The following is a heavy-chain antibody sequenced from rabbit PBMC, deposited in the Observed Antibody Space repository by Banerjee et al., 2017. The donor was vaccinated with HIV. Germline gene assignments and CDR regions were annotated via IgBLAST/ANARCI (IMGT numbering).Heavy chain of an antibody. CDR3: VRDRGNTIYLGDL. J-gene: IGHJ4*01. CDR1: GFSFSNKYV. V-gene: IGHV1S45*01. D-gene: IGHD1-1*01. CDR2: IYAGSGTT. Sequence: QEQLEESGGDLVKPEGSLTLTCTASGFSFSNKYVMCWVRQAPGKGLEWIGIIYAGSGTTVYASWVNGRFTISSNTKQNTVSLQMNSLTAADTATYFCVRDRGNTIYLGDLWGPGTLVTVS.